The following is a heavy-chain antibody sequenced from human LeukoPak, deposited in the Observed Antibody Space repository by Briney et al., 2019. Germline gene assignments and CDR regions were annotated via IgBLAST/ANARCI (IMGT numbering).Heavy chain of an antibody. CDR2: ISYDGSNK. Sequence: GGPLRLSCAASGFPFSSYPMHGVRQAPGKGLEGVAVISYDGSNKYYADSVKGRFTISRDNSKNTLYLQMNSLRAEDTAVYYCAKDMDCIGSSCPKTYDYWGQGTLVTVSS. J-gene: IGHJ4*02. CDR3: AKDMDCIGSSCPKTYDY. CDR1: GFPFSSYP. D-gene: IGHD2-15*01. V-gene: IGHV3-30-3*02.